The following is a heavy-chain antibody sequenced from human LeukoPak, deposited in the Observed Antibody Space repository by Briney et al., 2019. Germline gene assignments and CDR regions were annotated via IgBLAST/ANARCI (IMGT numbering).Heavy chain of an antibody. Sequence: GASVKLSCKASGYTFTAYSIHWVRHPPGQGLEWMGWINPNSGGAKYAQKFQGRVTMTRDTSISTAYMELSRLRSDDTAVYYCARVKPAANWGQGTLVTVSS. D-gene: IGHD2-2*01. J-gene: IGHJ4*02. CDR2: INPNSGGA. V-gene: IGHV1-2*02. CDR3: ARVKPAAN. CDR1: GYTFTAYS.